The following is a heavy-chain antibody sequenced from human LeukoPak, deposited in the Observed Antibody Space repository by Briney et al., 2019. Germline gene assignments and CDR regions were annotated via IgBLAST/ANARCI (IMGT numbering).Heavy chain of an antibody. CDR2: IRHDGNYK. V-gene: IGHV3-30*02. CDR3: ALLALGDFDY. CDR1: GFTFSNYG. Sequence: PGGSLRLSCAASGFTFSNYGMYWVRQAPGKGLEWVAFIRHDGNYKSYADSVKGQFTISRDNSQNTLYLQMNSLRPEDTAVYYCALLALGDFDYWGQGTLVTVSS. D-gene: IGHD3-16*01. J-gene: IGHJ4*02.